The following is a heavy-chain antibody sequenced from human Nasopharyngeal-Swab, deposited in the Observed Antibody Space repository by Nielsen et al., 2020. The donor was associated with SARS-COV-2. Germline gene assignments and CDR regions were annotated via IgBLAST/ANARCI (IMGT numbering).Heavy chain of an antibody. Sequence: GESLKISCAASGFPFSSYDMHWVRQATGKGLEWVSAIGTAGDTYYPGSVKGRFTISRENAKNSLYLQMNSLRAEATAVYYCARDSTIAVGRPLDYWGQGTLVTVSS. CDR3: ARDSTIAVGRPLDY. V-gene: IGHV3-13*01. J-gene: IGHJ4*02. CDR2: IGTAGDT. CDR1: GFPFSSYD. D-gene: IGHD6-19*01.